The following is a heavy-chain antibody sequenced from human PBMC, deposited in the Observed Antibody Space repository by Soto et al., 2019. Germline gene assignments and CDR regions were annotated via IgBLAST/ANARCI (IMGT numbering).Heavy chain of an antibody. CDR1: GFSLSTSGVG. CDR2: IYWNDDK. D-gene: IGHD5-12*01. J-gene: IGHJ4*02. CDR3: AHFNGYEEFEY. V-gene: IGHV2-5*01. Sequence: QITLKESGPTLVKPTQTLTLTCTFSGFSLSTSGVGVGWIRQPPGKALEWLAVIYWNDDKRYSPSLKSRLTITKGTSDNQVVLTMTNVDPVDTASYYCAHFNGYEEFEYWGQGTLVTVYS.